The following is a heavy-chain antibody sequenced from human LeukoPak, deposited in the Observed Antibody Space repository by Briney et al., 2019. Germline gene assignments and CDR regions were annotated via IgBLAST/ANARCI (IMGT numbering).Heavy chain of an antibody. CDR2: ISSSSSYI. CDR3: VVVCSSTSCYAGVDY. CDR1: GFTFSSYS. V-gene: IGHV3-21*01. Sequence: PGGSLRLSCAASGFTFSSYSMNWVRQAPGKGLEWVSSISSSSSYIYYADSVKGRFTISRDNAKNSLYLQMNSLRAEDTAVYYCVVVCSSTSCYAGVDYWGQGTLVTVSS. D-gene: IGHD2-2*01. J-gene: IGHJ4*02.